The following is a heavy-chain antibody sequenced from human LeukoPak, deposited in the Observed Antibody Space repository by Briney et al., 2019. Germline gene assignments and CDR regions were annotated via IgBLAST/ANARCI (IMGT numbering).Heavy chain of an antibody. CDR1: GFTFSSYA. Sequence: GGSLRLSCAASGFTFSSYAMSWVRQAPGKGLEWVSGISGSGGSTYYADSVKGRFTISRDNAKNTVYLQMNSLRAEDTAVYYCIRSRSGSYGYFDYWGQGTLVTVSS. V-gene: IGHV3-23*01. J-gene: IGHJ4*02. D-gene: IGHD3-10*01. CDR3: IRSRSGSYGYFDY. CDR2: ISGSGGST.